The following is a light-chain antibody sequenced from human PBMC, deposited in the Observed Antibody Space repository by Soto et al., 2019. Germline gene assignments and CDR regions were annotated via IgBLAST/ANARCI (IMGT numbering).Light chain of an antibody. V-gene: IGLV2-14*03. CDR3: SSYTGGTTYWI. CDR1: SSDIGAYNY. Sequence: QSALTQPASVSGSPGQSISISCTGTSSDIGAYNYVSWYQQHPGKAPKLIIFEVSNRPSGVSNRFSGSKSGNTASLTISGLQPDDEADYHCSSYTGGTTYWIFGGGTKLTVL. J-gene: IGLJ2*01. CDR2: EVS.